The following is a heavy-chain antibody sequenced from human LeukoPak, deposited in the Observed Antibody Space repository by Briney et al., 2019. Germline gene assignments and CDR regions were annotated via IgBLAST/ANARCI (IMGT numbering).Heavy chain of an antibody. D-gene: IGHD4-17*01. CDR1: GFTFSSYW. Sequence: GGSLRLSCAASGFTFSSYWMHWVRQAPGKGLAWVSRINSDGSSTSYADSVKGRFTISRDNAKNTLYLQMNSLRAEDTAVYYCAREPTDDYGDLTDAFDIWGQGTMVTVSS. V-gene: IGHV3-74*01. CDR2: INSDGSST. J-gene: IGHJ3*02. CDR3: AREPTDDYGDLTDAFDI.